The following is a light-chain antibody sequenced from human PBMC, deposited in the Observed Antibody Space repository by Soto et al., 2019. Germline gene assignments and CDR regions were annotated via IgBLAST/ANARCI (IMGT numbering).Light chain of an antibody. J-gene: IGKJ4*01. CDR3: QQRVNWPPT. V-gene: IGKV3-11*01. Sequence: EIVLTQSPASLSLSPGERATLSCRAGQSVSDYLAWYQQKPGQPPRLLFFDASNRATGVPARFSAGGSGTDFTLIINSLEPEDFAVYYCQQRVNWPPTFGGGTKVEIK. CDR2: DAS. CDR1: QSVSDY.